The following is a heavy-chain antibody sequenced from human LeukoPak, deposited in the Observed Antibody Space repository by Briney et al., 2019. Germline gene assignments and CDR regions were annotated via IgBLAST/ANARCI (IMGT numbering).Heavy chain of an antibody. CDR2: INPSGGST. CDR1: GYTFTSYY. D-gene: IGHD2-21*01. CDR3: ARVPRGGDEFDP. V-gene: IGHV1-46*01. Sequence: GASVKVSCKASGYTFTSYYMHWVRQAPGQGLEWMGIINPSGGSTSYAQKFQGRVTMTRDMSTSTVYMELSSLRSEDTAVYYCARVPRGGDEFDPWGQGTLVIVSS. J-gene: IGHJ5*02.